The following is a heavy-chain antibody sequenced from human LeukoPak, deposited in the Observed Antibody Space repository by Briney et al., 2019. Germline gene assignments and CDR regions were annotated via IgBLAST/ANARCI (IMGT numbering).Heavy chain of an antibody. D-gene: IGHD4-17*01. V-gene: IGHV1-2*02. Sequence: ASVKVSCKASGYTFTSYGISWVRQAPGQGLEWMGWINPNSGGTNYAQKFQGRVTMTRDTSISTAYMELSRLRSDDTAVYYCARDHDYGDYVVLNWFDPWGQGTLVTVSS. CDR1: GYTFTSYG. J-gene: IGHJ5*02. CDR2: INPNSGGT. CDR3: ARDHDYGDYVVLNWFDP.